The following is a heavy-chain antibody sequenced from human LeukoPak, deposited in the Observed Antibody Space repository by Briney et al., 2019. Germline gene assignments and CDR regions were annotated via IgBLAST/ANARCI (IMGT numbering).Heavy chain of an antibody. CDR2: VHLDGRT. Sequence: SETLSLTCDVCGGSVTSTNWWTWVRHPPGKGLEWIGEVHLDGRTNYNPSLKSRLTMSVDLPENHISVKLTSVTAADAAVYYGAREGGFYRPLDYSGQGTLVTVSS. V-gene: IGHV4-4*02. J-gene: IGHJ4*02. D-gene: IGHD3-3*01. CDR3: AREGGFYRPLDY. CDR1: GGSVTSTNW.